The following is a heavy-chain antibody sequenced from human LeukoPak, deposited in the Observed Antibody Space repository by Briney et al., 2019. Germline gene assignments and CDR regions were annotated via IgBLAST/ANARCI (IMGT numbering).Heavy chain of an antibody. V-gene: IGHV4-34*01. CDR1: GGSFSGYY. CDR2: INHSGST. D-gene: IGHD6-19*01. CDR3: ARGPRIAVAGTRWFDP. Sequence: PSETLSLTCAVYGGSFSGYYWSWIRQPPGKGLEWIGEINHSGSTNYNPSLKSRVTISVDTSKNQFSLKLSSLTAADTAVYYCARGPRIAVAGTRWFDPWGQGTLVTVSS. J-gene: IGHJ5*02.